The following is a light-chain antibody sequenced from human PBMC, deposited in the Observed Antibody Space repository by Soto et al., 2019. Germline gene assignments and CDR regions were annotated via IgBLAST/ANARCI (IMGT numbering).Light chain of an antibody. CDR2: AVS. Sequence: QSVLTQPASGSGTPGQSITISCSGTSSHIGSYNHFAWYQQFSGKSPKLMIYAVSDRPPWLSDRFSGSTSGITASLTISRLQTEDEADYYCISYTDRQSYLFGTGTKATVL. J-gene: IGLJ1*01. CDR1: SSHIGSYNH. CDR3: ISYTDRQSYL. V-gene: IGLV2-14*03.